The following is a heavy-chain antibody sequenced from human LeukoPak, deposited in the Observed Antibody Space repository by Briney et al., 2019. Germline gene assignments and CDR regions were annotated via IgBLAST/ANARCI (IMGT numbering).Heavy chain of an antibody. CDR3: ARMYSGTYGGFDY. CDR2: IYSTGST. Sequence: SETLSLTCTVSGGSISSYYWSWIRQPAGKGLEWIGRIYSTGSTNYNPSLRSRVTMSVDTSKNQFSLTLSSVTAADTAVYYCARMYSGTYGGFDYWSQGTLVTVSS. V-gene: IGHV4-4*07. J-gene: IGHJ4*02. D-gene: IGHD1-26*01. CDR1: GGSISSYY.